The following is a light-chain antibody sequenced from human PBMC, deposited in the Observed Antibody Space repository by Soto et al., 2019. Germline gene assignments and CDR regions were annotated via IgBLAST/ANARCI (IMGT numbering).Light chain of an antibody. CDR3: QQRASWPIT. Sequence: EIVLTQSPVTLSLSPGERATLSCRASQTVRNELAWYQQKPGQAPRLLIYDASNRATGIPARFSGSGSGTDFSLNISSLEPEDFAIYYCQQRASWPITFGQGTRLEIK. J-gene: IGKJ5*01. CDR2: DAS. CDR1: QTVRNE. V-gene: IGKV3-11*01.